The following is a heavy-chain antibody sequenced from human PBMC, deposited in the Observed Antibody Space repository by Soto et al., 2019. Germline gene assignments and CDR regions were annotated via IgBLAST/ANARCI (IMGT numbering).Heavy chain of an antibody. CDR1: GYTLTELS. V-gene: IGHV1-24*01. Sequence: ASVKVSCKVSGYTLTELSMHWVRQAPGKGLEWMGGFDPEDGETIYAQKFQGRVTMTEDTSTDTAYMELSSLRSEDTAVYYCATGLTAMGANWFDPWGQGTLVTVSS. CDR2: FDPEDGET. D-gene: IGHD2-21*02. CDR3: ATGLTAMGANWFDP. J-gene: IGHJ5*02.